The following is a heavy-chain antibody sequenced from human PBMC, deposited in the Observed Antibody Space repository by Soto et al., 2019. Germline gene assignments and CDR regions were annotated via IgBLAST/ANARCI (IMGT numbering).Heavy chain of an antibody. CDR3: AREYSGYDDLFDY. J-gene: IGHJ4*02. CDR1: GFTFSSYW. Sequence: GGSLRLSCAASGFTFSSYWMHWVRQAPGKGLVWVSRINSDGSSTSYADSVKGRFTISRDNAKNTLFLQMNSLRAEDTAVYYCAREYSGYDDLFDYWGQGTLVTVSS. V-gene: IGHV3-74*01. D-gene: IGHD5-12*01. CDR2: INSDGSST.